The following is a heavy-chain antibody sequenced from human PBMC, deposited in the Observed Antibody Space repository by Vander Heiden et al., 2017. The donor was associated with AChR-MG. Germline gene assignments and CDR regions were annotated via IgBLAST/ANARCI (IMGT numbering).Heavy chain of an antibody. Sequence: EVQLLESGGGLVQPGVSLRLSSAASGFTFSSYAMSWVRQAQGKGLEWVSTISGSGGSTYYEASVNGQFTISRDNSKNTLYLQMNSLRAEHTAVYYCAKASGGGYYDSSGYYFDYWGEGPL. V-gene: IGHV3-23*01. J-gene: IGHJ4*02. CDR3: AKASGGGYYDSSGYYFDY. D-gene: IGHD3-22*01. CDR1: GFTFSSYA. CDR2: ISGSGGST.